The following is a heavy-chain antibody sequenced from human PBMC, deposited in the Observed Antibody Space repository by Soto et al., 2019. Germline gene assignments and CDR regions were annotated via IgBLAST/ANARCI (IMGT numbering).Heavy chain of an antibody. CDR2: IYYSGST. D-gene: IGHD2-21*01. CDR3: AASCVGCGGFNYYGMDV. Sequence: QVQLQESGPGLVKPSQTLSLTCTVSGGSISSGGYYWSWIRQHPGKGLEWIGYIYYSGSTYYNPSLKSRVTISVDTSKNQCSLKLGSVTAADTAVYYCAASCVGCGGFNYYGMDVWGQGTTVTVSS. CDR1: GGSISSGGYY. V-gene: IGHV4-31*03. J-gene: IGHJ6*02.